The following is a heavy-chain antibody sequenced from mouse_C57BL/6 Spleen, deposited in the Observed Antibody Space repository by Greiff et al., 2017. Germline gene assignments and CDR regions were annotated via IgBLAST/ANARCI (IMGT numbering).Heavy chain of an antibody. J-gene: IGHJ4*01. V-gene: IGHV1-69*01. CDR3: ARGGINTVVGDY. D-gene: IGHD1-1*01. Sequence: QVQLQQPGAELVMPGASVKLSCKASGYTFTSYWMHWVKQRPGQGLEWIGEIDPSDSYTNYNQKFKGKSTFTVDKSSSTAYMSLSSLTSEDSAFCYCARGGINTVVGDYWGQGTSVTVSS. CDR1: GYTFTSYW. CDR2: IDPSDSYT.